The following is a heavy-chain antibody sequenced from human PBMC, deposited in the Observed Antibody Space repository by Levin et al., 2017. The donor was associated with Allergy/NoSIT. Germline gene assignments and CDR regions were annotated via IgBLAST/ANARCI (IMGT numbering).Heavy chain of an antibody. CDR1: GYTFTNYN. CDR2: ISPYNGNT. V-gene: IGHV1-18*01. Sequence: GESLKISCKASGYTFTNYNINWVRQAPGQGLEWMGRISPYNGNTNYAQKLQGRVTMTTDTSTNTAYMELRSLRSDDTAVYCCARGATVGDSWGQGTLVTVSS. J-gene: IGHJ4*02. CDR3: ARGATVGDS. D-gene: IGHD4-23*01.